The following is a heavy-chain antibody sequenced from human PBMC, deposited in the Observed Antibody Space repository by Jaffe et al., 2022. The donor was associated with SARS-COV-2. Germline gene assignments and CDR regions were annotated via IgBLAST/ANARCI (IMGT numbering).Heavy chain of an antibody. CDR3: ARDWGYSSVNGDFQH. CDR2: IKQDGSEK. CDR1: GFTFSSYW. Sequence: EVQLVESGGGLVQPGGSLRLSCAASGFTFSSYWMSWVRQAPGKGLEWVANIKQDGSEKYYVDSVKGRFTISRDNAKNSLYLQMNSLRAEDTAVYYCARDWGYSSVNGDFQHWGQGTLVTVSS. D-gene: IGHD6-25*01. J-gene: IGHJ1*01. V-gene: IGHV3-7*01.